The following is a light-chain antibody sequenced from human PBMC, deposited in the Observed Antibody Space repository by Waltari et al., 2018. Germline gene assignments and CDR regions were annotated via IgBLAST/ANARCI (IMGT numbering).Light chain of an antibody. V-gene: IGLV2-23*02. CDR3: CSYAGSSIPVV. Sequence: QSALTQPASVSGSPGQSITISCTGSRSDVGSSYLASWYQQHPGKAPKLMIYEVSKRPSGVSNRFSGSKSGNTASLTISGLQAEDEADYYCCSYAGSSIPVVFGGGTKLTVL. CDR2: EVS. J-gene: IGLJ2*01. CDR1: RSDVGSSYL.